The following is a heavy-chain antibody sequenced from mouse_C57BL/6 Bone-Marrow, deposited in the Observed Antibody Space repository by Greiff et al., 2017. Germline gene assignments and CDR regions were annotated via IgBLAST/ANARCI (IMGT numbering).Heavy chain of an antibody. J-gene: IGHJ2*01. CDR2: ISYDGSN. Sequence: EVQLQESGPGLVKPSQSLSLTCSVTGYSITSGYYWNWIRQFPGNKLEWMGYISYDGSNNYNPSLKNRISITRDTSENQFFLKLNSVTTEDTATCYWAGDGGLYSYWGQGTTLTVSS. CDR3: AGDGGLYSY. V-gene: IGHV3-6*01. CDR1: GYSITSGYY.